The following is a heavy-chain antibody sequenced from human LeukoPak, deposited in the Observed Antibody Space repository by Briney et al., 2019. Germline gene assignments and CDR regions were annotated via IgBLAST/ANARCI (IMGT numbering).Heavy chain of an antibody. CDR1: GFTVSSNY. J-gene: IGHJ6*02. CDR2: IYSGGST. V-gene: IGHV3-53*01. CDR3: ARGYPEYRAGMDV. Sequence: GGSLRLSCAPSGFTVSSNYMSWVRQAPGKGLEWVSVIYSGGSTYCADSVKGRFTISRDNAKNTLYLQMNSLRAEDTAVYYCARGYPEYRAGMDVWGQGTTVTVSS. D-gene: IGHD6-6*01.